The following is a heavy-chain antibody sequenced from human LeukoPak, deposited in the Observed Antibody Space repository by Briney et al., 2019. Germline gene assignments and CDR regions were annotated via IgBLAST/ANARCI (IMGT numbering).Heavy chain of an antibody. Sequence: GGSLRLSCTASGFTFSSYWMNWVRQAPGKGLEWVANINLDGSEKHYMDSVKGRFTISRDNAKNSLYLQMNSLRAEDTAVYYCAREQQLVYFDYWGQGTLVTVSS. CDR1: GFTFSSYW. CDR2: INLDGSEK. V-gene: IGHV3-7*01. D-gene: IGHD6-13*01. J-gene: IGHJ4*02. CDR3: AREQQLVYFDY.